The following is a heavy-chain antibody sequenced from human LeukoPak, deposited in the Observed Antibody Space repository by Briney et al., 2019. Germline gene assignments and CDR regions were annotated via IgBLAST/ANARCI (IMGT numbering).Heavy chain of an antibody. J-gene: IGHJ2*01. CDR2: ISSSSSYI. Sequence: GLLKLPCAASWFRLRTYYMKWVRPAPGKGLEWGSSISSSSSYIYYADSVKGRFTISRDNAKNSLYLQMNSLRAEDTAVYYCARDLYCGGDCSLGYFDLWGRGTLVTVSS. CDR3: ARDLYCGGDCSLGYFDL. CDR1: WFRLRTYY. V-gene: IGHV3-21*01. D-gene: IGHD2-21*02.